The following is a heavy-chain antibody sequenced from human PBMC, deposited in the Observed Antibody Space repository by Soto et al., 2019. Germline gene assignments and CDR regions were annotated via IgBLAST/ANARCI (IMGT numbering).Heavy chain of an antibody. Sequence: PGGSLRLSCEASGFIFSDHAVSWVRQAQGKGLEWVSAISGNGIATYYADSAKGRFTISRDNSKNTLYLQMNRLRADDTAVYYCARDAISMVRGTNNWFDPWGQGTLVTVSS. D-gene: IGHD3-10*01. CDR3: ARDAISMVRGTNNWFDP. CDR2: ISGNGIAT. V-gene: IGHV3-23*01. J-gene: IGHJ5*02. CDR1: GFIFSDHA.